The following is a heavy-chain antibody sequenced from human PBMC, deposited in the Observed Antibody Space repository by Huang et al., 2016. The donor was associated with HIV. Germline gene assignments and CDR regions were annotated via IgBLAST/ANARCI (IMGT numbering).Heavy chain of an antibody. Sequence: QVLVQESGPGLAKPSETLSLTCTVSGGSISSHHWSWIRQAPGKGLEGIGTMFYSGGTKTNPALKGLVTISVDTSKNQISLRLASVTAADSAVYFCARVARGPNWYFDLWGRGTLVTVSS. J-gene: IGHJ2*01. D-gene: IGHD2-15*01. V-gene: IGHV4-59*11. CDR1: GGSISSHH. CDR3: ARVARGPNWYFDL. CDR2: MFYSGGT.